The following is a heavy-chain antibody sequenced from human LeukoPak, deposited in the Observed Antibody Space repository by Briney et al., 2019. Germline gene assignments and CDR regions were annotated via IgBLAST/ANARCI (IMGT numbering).Heavy chain of an antibody. CDR3: VRDRGTYRPIDY. CDR2: IKQDGSEK. V-gene: IGHV3-7*03. J-gene: IGHJ4*02. D-gene: IGHD1-26*01. Sequence: TGGSLRLSWAASGFTFSSYWTSWVRQAPGKGLEWVANIKQDGSEKYYVDSVKGRFTISRDNAKNSLYLQMNSLRVEDTAIYYCVRDRGTYRPIDYWGQGTLVTVSS. CDR1: GFTFSSYW.